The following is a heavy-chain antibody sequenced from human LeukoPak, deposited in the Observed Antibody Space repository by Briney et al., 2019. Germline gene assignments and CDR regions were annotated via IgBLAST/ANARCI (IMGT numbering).Heavy chain of an antibody. CDR3: AKYYYGSGSYRY. D-gene: IGHD3-10*01. V-gene: IGHV4-59*01. Sequence: SEALSLNSTVSGGSISRYYWSWIRQPPGKGLEWIGYIYYSGSTDYNPSLKSRVTISVDTSKNQFSLKLSSVTAADTAVYYWAKYYYGSGSYRYWGQGTLVTVSS. CDR1: GGSISRYY. J-gene: IGHJ4*02. CDR2: IYYSGST.